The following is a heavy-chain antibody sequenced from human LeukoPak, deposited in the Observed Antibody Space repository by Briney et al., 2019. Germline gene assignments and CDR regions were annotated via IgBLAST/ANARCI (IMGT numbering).Heavy chain of an antibody. CDR3: AREVYSASWDPLDY. D-gene: IGHD6-13*01. CDR2: ISAYNGNT. Sequence: GASVKVSCKASGYTFTSYGISWVRQAPGQGLEWMGWISAYNGNTNYAQKLQGRVTMTTDTSTSTAYMELRSLRSDDTAVYYCAREVYSASWDPLDYWGQGALVTVSS. V-gene: IGHV1-18*01. J-gene: IGHJ4*02. CDR1: GYTFTSYG.